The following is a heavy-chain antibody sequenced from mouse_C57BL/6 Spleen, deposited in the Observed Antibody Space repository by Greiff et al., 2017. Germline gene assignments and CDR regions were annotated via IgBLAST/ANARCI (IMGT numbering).Heavy chain of an antibody. D-gene: IGHD2-3*01. CDR3: ARRDGYYVDYAMDY. V-gene: IGHV1-59*01. CDR1: GYTFTSYW. CDR2: IDPSDSYT. J-gene: IGHJ4*01. Sequence: QVQLQQPGAELVRPGTSVKLSCKASGYTFTSYWMHWVKQRPGQGLEWIGVIDPSDSYTNYNQKFKGKATLTVDTSSSTAYMQLSSLTSEDSAVYYCARRDGYYVDYAMDYWGQGTSVTGSS.